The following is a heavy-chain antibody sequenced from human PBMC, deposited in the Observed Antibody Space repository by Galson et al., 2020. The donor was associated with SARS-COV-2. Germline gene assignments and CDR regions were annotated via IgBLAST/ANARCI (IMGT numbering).Heavy chain of an antibody. J-gene: IGHJ2*01. CDR3: AREGTSDYYASGSHWYFDL. CDR2: IYPSGST. D-gene: IGHD3-10*01. CDR1: GGSISSSNW. Sequence: ASETLSLTCAVSGGSISSSNWWSWVRQSPAKGLEWIGKIYPSGSTNFNPSLKSRVTLSLDKSKNQFSLKLISVTAADTAVYYCAREGTSDYYASGSHWYFDLWGRGTLVSVSS. V-gene: IGHV4-4*02.